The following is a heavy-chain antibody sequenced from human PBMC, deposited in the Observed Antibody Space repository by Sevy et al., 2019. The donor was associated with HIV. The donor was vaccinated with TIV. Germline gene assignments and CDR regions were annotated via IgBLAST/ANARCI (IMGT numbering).Heavy chain of an antibody. CDR3: ARVNRRIVATMGEHQYYYYYYMDV. Sequence: GESLKISCAASGFTFSSYWMSWVRQAPGKGLEWVANIKQDGSEKYYVDSVKGGFTISRDNAKNSLYLQMNSLRAEDTAVYYCARVNRRIVATMGEHQYYYYYYMDVWSKGTTVTVSS. J-gene: IGHJ6*03. V-gene: IGHV3-7*01. CDR2: IKQDGSEK. D-gene: IGHD5-12*01. CDR1: GFTFSSYW.